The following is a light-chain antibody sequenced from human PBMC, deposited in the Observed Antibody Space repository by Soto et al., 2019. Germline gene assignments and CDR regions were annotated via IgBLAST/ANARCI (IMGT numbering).Light chain of an antibody. Sequence: QSVLTQPRSVSGSPGQSVTISCTGTSNDVGGYDFVSWYQQHPGKAPKLMIYDVTKRPSGVPDRFSGSKSGNSASLTISGLQAEDEADYYCCSYAGSYILAVFGGGTKLTVL. CDR3: CSYAGSYILAV. CDR2: DVT. J-gene: IGLJ3*02. V-gene: IGLV2-11*01. CDR1: SNDVGGYDF.